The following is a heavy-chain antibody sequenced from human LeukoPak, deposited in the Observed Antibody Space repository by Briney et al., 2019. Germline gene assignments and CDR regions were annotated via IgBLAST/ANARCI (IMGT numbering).Heavy chain of an antibody. CDR1: GFTFSSYG. CDR3: AKDPLYYYDSSSYYPDY. CDR2: ISYDGSNK. Sequence: PGGSLGLSCAASGFTFSSYGMHWVRQAPGKGLEWVAVISYDGSNKYYADSVKGRFTISRDNSKNTLYLQMNSLRAEDTAVYYCAKDPLYYYDSSSYYPDYWGQGTLVTVSS. V-gene: IGHV3-30*18. D-gene: IGHD3-22*01. J-gene: IGHJ4*02.